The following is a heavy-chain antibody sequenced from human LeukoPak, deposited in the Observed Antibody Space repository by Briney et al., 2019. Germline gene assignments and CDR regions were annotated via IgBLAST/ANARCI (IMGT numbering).Heavy chain of an antibody. J-gene: IGHJ4*02. CDR2: ISGSGGSI. CDR1: GFTFSSYA. D-gene: IGHD1-14*01. V-gene: IGHV3-23*01. Sequence: GGSLRLSCAASGFTFSSYAMSWVRQAPEKGLEWVSGISGSGGSIYYADSVKGRFTISRDNSKNTLYLQMNSLRAEDTAVYYCAKDRVRVSFRKYYFDYWGQGTLVTVSS. CDR3: AKDRVRVSFRKYYFDY.